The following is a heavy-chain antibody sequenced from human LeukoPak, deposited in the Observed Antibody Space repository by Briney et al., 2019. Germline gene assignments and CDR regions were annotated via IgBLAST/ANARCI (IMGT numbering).Heavy chain of an antibody. CDR2: IIPILGIA. CDR1: GGTFSSYA. J-gene: IGHJ4*02. Sequence: SVKVSCKASGGTFSSYAISWVRQAPGQGLEWMGRIIPILGIANYAQKFQGRVIMTEDTSTDTAYMELSSLRSEDTAVYYCATAQVQQLAPGTLDYWGQGTLVTVSS. V-gene: IGHV1-69*04. D-gene: IGHD6-13*01. CDR3: ATAQVQQLAPGTLDY.